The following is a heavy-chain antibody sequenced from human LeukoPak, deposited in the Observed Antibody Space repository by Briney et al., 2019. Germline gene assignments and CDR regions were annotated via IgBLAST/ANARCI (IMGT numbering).Heavy chain of an antibody. CDR1: GFHFSTYN. J-gene: IGHJ5*02. CDR2: I. Sequence: PGESLRLSCAASGFHFSTYNMNWVRQAPGKGLEWVSSIYYADSVKGRFTISRDDAKNSLYLQMNSLRVEDTAVYYCAREVTGGNSAWGQGTPVTVSS. V-gene: IGHV3-21*01. D-gene: IGHD4-23*01. CDR3: AREVTGGNSA.